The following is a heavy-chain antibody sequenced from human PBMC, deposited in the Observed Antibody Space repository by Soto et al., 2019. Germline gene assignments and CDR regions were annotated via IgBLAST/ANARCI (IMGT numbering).Heavy chain of an antibody. CDR2: IIPIFGTT. CDR3: AKVRYSSPMGYYYGMDV. J-gene: IGHJ6*02. D-gene: IGHD6-19*01. V-gene: IGHV1-69*13. Sequence: ASVKVSCKASRVAFSKFIVTWVRQAPGPGLEWVGGIIPIFGTTDYAQKFQGRVTITADESTSTSYMEVNNLRSEDTAVYYCAKVRYSSPMGYYYGMDVWGQETTVTVSS. CDR1: RVAFSKFI.